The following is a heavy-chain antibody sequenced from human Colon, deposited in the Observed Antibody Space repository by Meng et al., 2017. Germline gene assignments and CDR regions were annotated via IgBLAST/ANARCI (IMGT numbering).Heavy chain of an antibody. CDR3: AKDHPVWWLRQGRRPSYFDY. J-gene: IGHJ4*02. CDR1: GFTFSSYA. V-gene: IGHV3-23*01. D-gene: IGHD5-12*01. Sequence: GGSLRLSCAASGFTFSSYAMSWVRQAPGKGLEWVSAISGSGGSTYYADSVKGRFTISRDNSKNTLYLQMNSLRAEDTAVYYCAKDHPVWWLRQGRRPSYFDYWGQGTLVTVSS. CDR2: ISGSGGST.